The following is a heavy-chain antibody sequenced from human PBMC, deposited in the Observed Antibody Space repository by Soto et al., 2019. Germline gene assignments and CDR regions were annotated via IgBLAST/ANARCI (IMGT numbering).Heavy chain of an antibody. V-gene: IGHV1-18*01. J-gene: IGHJ3*02. CDR1: GYTFTSYG. Sequence: QVQLVQSGAEVKKPGASVKVSCKASGYTFTSYGISWVRQAPGHGLEWMGWISAYNGNTNYAQKLQGRVTMTTDTSTSTAYMELRSLRSDDTAVYYCASHMIAVAPGPNAFDIWGQGTMVTVSS. CDR2: ISAYNGNT. CDR3: ASHMIAVAPGPNAFDI. D-gene: IGHD6-19*01.